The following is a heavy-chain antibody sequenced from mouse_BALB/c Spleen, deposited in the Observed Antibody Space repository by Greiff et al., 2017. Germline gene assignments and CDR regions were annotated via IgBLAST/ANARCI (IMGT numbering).Heavy chain of an antibody. CDR1: GFNIKDTY. J-gene: IGHJ2*01. Sequence: EVQLQQSGAELVKPGASVKLSCTASGFNIKDTYMHWVKQRPEQGLEWIGRIDPANGNTKYDPKFQGKATITADTSSNTAYLQLSSLTSEDTAVDYCAQIHYYGYYFDYWGQGTTLTVSS. D-gene: IGHD1-2*01. CDR2: IDPANGNT. CDR3: AQIHYYGYYFDY. V-gene: IGHV14-3*02.